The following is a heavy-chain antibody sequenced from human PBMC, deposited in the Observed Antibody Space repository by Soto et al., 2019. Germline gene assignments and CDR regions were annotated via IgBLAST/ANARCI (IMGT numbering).Heavy chain of an antibody. CDR2: ISYDGSNK. D-gene: IGHD3-22*01. CDR1: GFTFSSYG. V-gene: IGHV3-30*18. Sequence: SLRLSCAASGFTFSSYGMHWVRQAPGKGLEWVAVISYDGSNKYYADPVKGRFTISRDNSKNTLYLQMNSLRAEDTAVYYCAKVRITMIVVVIANLDYWGQGTLVTVSS. J-gene: IGHJ4*02. CDR3: AKVRITMIVVVIANLDY.